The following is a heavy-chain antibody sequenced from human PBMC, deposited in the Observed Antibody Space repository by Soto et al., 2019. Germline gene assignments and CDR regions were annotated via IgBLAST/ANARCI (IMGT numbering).Heavy chain of an antibody. CDR2: IYNSGST. D-gene: IGHD3-10*01. Sequence: QVQLQESGPGLVKASETLSLTCTVSAGSISSYYWGWIRQSPGKGLEWIGYIYNSGSTNYYPTLKSRLPMSVDSSKNQFSLKLSSVTAADTAVYYCARIIRTLAWDGVDVWGQGTRVTV. CDR3: ARIIRTLAWDGVDV. CDR1: AGSISSYY. J-gene: IGHJ6*02. V-gene: IGHV4-59*01.